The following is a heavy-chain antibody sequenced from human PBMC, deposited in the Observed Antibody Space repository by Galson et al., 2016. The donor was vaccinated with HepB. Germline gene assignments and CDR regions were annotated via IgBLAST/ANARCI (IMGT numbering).Heavy chain of an antibody. V-gene: IGHV4-39*07. D-gene: IGHD2-8*01. CDR2: IYYSGRS. Sequence: ETLSLTCAVSGGSINRTGYYWAWIRQPPGKGLEWIATIYYSGRSYYKSSLKSRLTMSLDTSKNQFSLKFTSVTAADTAIYSCAGGNCTNNICYGFDIWGRGTLVTVSS. CDR3: AGGNCTNNICYGFDI. J-gene: IGHJ3*02. CDR1: GGSINRTGYY.